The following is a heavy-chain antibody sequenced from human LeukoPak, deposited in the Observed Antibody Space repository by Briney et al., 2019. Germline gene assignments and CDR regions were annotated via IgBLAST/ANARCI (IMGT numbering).Heavy chain of an antibody. CDR2: ISWNSGSI. CDR1: GFTFDDYA. CDR3: AREPPRDYYMDV. D-gene: IGHD3-10*01. V-gene: IGHV3-9*01. Sequence: GGSLRLSCAASGFTFDDYAMHWDRQASGKGLKWVSGISWNSGSIGYADSVKGRFTISRDNAKNSLYLQMNSLRAEDTAVYYCAREPPRDYYMDVWGKGTTVTVSS. J-gene: IGHJ6*03.